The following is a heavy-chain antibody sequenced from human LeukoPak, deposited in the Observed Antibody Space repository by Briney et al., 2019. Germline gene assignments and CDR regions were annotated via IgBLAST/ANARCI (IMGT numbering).Heavy chain of an antibody. D-gene: IGHD3-22*01. V-gene: IGHV1-2*02. CDR3: ARGPALIDAFWFDP. Sequence: ASVKVSCKASGYTFTGYYMHWVRQAPGQGLEWMGWINPNSGGTNYAQKFQGRVTMTRATSISTAYMELSRLRSDDTAVYYCARGPALIDAFWFDPWGQGTLVTVSS. CDR2: INPNSGGT. CDR1: GYTFTGYY. J-gene: IGHJ5*02.